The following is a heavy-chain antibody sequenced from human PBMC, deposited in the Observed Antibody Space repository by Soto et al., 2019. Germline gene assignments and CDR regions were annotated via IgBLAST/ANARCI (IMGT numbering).Heavy chain of an antibody. J-gene: IGHJ4*02. V-gene: IGHV3-33*01. CDR2: IWYDGSNK. D-gene: IGHD2-2*01. CDR3: ARAPVVPAGYYFEY. Sequence: PGGSLRLSCAASGFTFSSYGMHWVRQAPGKGLEWVAVIWYDGSNKYYADSVKGRFTISRDNSKNTLYLQMNSLRAEDTAVYYCARAPVVPAGYYFEYSGQGTLVTVSS. CDR1: GFTFSSYG.